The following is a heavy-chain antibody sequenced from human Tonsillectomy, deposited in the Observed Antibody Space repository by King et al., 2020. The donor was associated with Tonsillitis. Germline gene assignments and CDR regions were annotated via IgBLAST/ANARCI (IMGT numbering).Heavy chain of an antibody. J-gene: IGHJ3*02. CDR3: AGELEGGYCSSTSCNDAFDI. D-gene: IGHD2-2*01. V-gene: IGHV3-33*01. CDR2: IWDDGSNK. Sequence: VQLVESGGGVVQPGRSLRLSCAASGFIFSGFGMHWVRQAPGKGLEWVALIWDDGSNKYYADSVKGRFTISRDNSKNTLYLQMNSLRAEDTAVYYCAGELEGGYCSSTSCNDAFDIWGQGTMVTVSS. CDR1: GFIFSGFG.